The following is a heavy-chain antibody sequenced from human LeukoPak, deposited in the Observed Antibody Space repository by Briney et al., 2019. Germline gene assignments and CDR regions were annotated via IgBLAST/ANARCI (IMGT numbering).Heavy chain of an antibody. CDR1: GGSISSGSYY. V-gene: IGHV4-61*02. CDR3: ARLCSGYDWYYLGDV. D-gene: IGHD5-12*01. CDR2: IYTSGST. Sequence: PSETLSLTCTVSGGSISSGSYYWSWIRQPAGKGLEWIGRIYTSGSTNYNPSLKSRFTIPVDTSKNQFALKLSSVTAAGTAVYYWARLCSGYDWYYLGDVWGQGTTVTVSS. J-gene: IGHJ6*02.